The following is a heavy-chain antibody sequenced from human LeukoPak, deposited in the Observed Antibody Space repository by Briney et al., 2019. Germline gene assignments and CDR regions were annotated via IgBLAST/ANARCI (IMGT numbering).Heavy chain of an antibody. D-gene: IGHD4-17*01. CDR1: GGSISYYY. J-gene: IGHJ4*02. V-gene: IGHV4-4*07. Sequence: SETLSLTCTVSGGSISYYYWNWIRQPAGKGLEWIGRIYTSGRTYYNPSLKSRVSMSVDTSKNQFSLKLNSLTAADTAVYYCARISSGGHGDYDCWGQGTLVTVSS. CDR3: ARISSGGHGDYDC. CDR2: IYTSGRT.